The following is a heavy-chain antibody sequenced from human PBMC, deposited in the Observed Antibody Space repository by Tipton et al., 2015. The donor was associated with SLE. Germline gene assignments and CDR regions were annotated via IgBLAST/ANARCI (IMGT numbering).Heavy chain of an antibody. CDR3: ARDAFYSDSSGYYYSDY. J-gene: IGHJ4*02. D-gene: IGHD3-22*01. V-gene: IGHV3-21*01. CDR2: ISSSSSYI. CDR1: GFTFSYYS. Sequence: SLRLSCAASGFTFSYYSMNWVRQAPGKGLEWVSSISSSSSYIYYVDSVKGRFTISRDNAKNSLYLQMNSLRAEDTAVYYCARDAFYSDSSGYYYSDYWGQGTRVTVSS.